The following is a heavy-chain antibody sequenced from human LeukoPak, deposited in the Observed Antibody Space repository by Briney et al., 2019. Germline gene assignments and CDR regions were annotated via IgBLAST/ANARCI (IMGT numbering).Heavy chain of an antibody. V-gene: IGHV3-23*01. CDR3: AKSPACSGGTCYVFDY. J-gene: IGHJ4*02. D-gene: IGHD2-15*01. CDR2: ISNTDGST. Sequence: GGSLRLSCAASGFSLSDYAMSWVRQAPGKGLEWVSTISNTDGSTRYADSVKGRFTISRDTSKNILYVQMNSLRPEDTAVYHCAKSPACSGGTCYVFDYWGQGALVTVSS. CDR1: GFSLSDYA.